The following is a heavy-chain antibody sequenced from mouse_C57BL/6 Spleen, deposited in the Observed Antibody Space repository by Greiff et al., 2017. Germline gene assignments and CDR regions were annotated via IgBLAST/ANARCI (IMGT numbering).Heavy chain of an antibody. CDR1: GYSFTDYN. Sequence: VQLQQSGPELVKPGASVKISCKASGYSFTDYNMNWVKQSNGKSLEWIGVINPNYGTTSYNQKFKGQATLTVDQSSSTAYMQLNSLTSQDSAVYYCATVYYGNSSAWFAYWGQGTLVTVSA. CDR3: ATVYYGNSSAWFAY. D-gene: IGHD2-1*01. V-gene: IGHV1-39*01. J-gene: IGHJ3*01. CDR2: INPNYGTT.